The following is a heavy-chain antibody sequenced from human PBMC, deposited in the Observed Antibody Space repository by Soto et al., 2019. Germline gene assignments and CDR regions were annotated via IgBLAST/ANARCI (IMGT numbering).Heavy chain of an antibody. CDR3: ARHTGYCSSTSCPGLYYYGMDV. Sequence: PGESLKISCKGSGYSFTSSWISWVRQMPGKGLEWMGRIDPSDSYTNYSPSFQGHVTISADKSISTAYLQWSSLKASDTAMYYCARHTGYCSSTSCPGLYYYGMDVWGQGTTVTVSS. D-gene: IGHD2-2*01. V-gene: IGHV5-10-1*01. J-gene: IGHJ6*02. CDR1: GYSFTSSW. CDR2: IDPSDSYT.